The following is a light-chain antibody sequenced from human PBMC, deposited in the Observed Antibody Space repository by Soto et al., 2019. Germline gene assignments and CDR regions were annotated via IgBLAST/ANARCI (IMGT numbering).Light chain of an antibody. Sequence: QSDLTQPPSASGSPGQSVTISCTGTSSDVGGYNYVSWYQQHPGKAPKLMIYEVSKRPSGVPDRFSGSKSGNTASLTVSGLQAEDEADYYCSSYAGSNNFGVFGGGTKLTVL. J-gene: IGLJ2*01. CDR1: SSDVGGYNY. CDR2: EVS. CDR3: SSYAGSNNFGV. V-gene: IGLV2-8*01.